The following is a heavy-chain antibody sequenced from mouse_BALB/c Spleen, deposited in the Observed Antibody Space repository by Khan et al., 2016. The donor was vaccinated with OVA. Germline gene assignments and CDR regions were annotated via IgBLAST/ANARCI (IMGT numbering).Heavy chain of an antibody. V-gene: IGHV1-20*02. J-gene: IGHJ2*01. Sequence: VQLQQSRPELVRPGASVKISCKASGYSFTGYFMNWVMQSHGKSLEWIGRINPHIGETFYNQRFKDKATLTVDESSSTAHMELRSLASEDSAVYYCTRIYRSDFDYWGQGTTLTVSS. D-gene: IGHD1-1*01. CDR3: TRIYRSDFDY. CDR1: GYSFTGYF. CDR2: INPHIGET.